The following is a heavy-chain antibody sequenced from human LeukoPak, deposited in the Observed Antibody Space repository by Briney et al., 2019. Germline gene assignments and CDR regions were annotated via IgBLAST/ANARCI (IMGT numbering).Heavy chain of an antibody. D-gene: IGHD2-21*02. CDR1: GFTFSSYS. CDR3: ARGGAGNCGGACYLNWFDP. CDR2: ISSGSSYI. V-gene: IGHV3-21*01. J-gene: IGHJ5*02. Sequence: PGGSLRLSCAASGFTFSSYSMNWVRQAPGKGLEWVSSISSGSSYIYYADSVKGRFTISRDNAKKSLYLQMNSLRAEDTAVYYCARGGAGNCGGACYLNWFDPWGQGTLVTVSS.